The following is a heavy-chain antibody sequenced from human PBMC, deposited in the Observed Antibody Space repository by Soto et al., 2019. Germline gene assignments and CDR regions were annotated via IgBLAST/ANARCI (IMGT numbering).Heavy chain of an antibody. J-gene: IGHJ4*02. D-gene: IGHD4-17*01. CDR3: ARTDGDLDY. V-gene: IGHV1-8*01. CDR2: MNPKSGYT. Sequence: QVPLVQSGAEVKKPGASVKVSCKTSGYTFTRYDINWVRQATGQGLEWMGWMNPKSGYTGYGQKFQGRVTMTRDTSISTADMELSSLRSEDTAVYYCARTDGDLDYWGQGTLVTVSS. CDR1: GYTFTRYD.